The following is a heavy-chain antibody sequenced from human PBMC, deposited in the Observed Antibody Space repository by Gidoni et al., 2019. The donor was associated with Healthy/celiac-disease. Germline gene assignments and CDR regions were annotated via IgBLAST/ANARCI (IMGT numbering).Heavy chain of an antibody. D-gene: IGHD6-6*01. CDR1: GGTFSRYA. J-gene: IGHJ6*03. CDR3: AQNNYSSSPYYYYYYMDV. CDR2: IIPIFGTA. Sequence: QVQLVQSGAAVKKPGSSVKVSCKASGGTFSRYAISWVRQAPGQGLEWMGGIIPIFGTANYAQKFQGRVTITADESTSTAYMELSSLRSEDTAVYYCAQNNYSSSPYYYYYYMDVWGKGTTVTVSS. V-gene: IGHV1-69*01.